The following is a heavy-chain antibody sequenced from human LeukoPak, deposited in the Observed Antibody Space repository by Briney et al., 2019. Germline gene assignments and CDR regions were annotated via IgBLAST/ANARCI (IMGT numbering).Heavy chain of an antibody. CDR3: ARAPIVGATRRAFDI. V-gene: IGHV4-4*07. CDR2: IYTGGST. CDR1: GGSITNYY. J-gene: IGHJ3*02. Sequence: PSETLSLTCTVTGGSITNYYWSWIRQPAGKGLEWIGRIYTGGSTNFNPSLKSRVTMSVDTSKNQFSLNLSSVTAADTAVYHCARAPIVGATRRAFDIWGQGTMVTVSS. D-gene: IGHD1-26*01.